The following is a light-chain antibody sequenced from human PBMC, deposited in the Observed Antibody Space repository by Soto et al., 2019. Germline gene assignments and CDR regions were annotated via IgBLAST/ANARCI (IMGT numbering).Light chain of an antibody. CDR2: GAS. Sequence: EIVLTQSPGTLSLSPGERATLSCRASQSVSSNYLAWYQQKPGQAPRLLIYGASGGAAGIPDRFSGSVSGRDFSLTISRLEPEDFAVYFCQQYGRSPMFTFGQGTKLEIK. CDR1: QSVSSNY. J-gene: IGKJ2*01. V-gene: IGKV3-20*01. CDR3: QQYGRSPMFT.